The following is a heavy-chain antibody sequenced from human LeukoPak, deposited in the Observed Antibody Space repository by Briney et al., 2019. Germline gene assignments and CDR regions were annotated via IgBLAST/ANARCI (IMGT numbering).Heavy chain of an antibody. CDR3: ARDPAGDFWSGYYPFDY. J-gene: IGHJ4*02. V-gene: IGHV3-30-3*01. Sequence: GGSLRLSCAASGYTFSSYAMHWVRQAPGKGLEWVAVISYDGSNKYYADSVKGRFTISRDNSKNTLYLQMNSLRAEDTAVYYCARDPAGDFWSGYYPFDYWGQGTLVTVSS. D-gene: IGHD3-3*01. CDR2: ISYDGSNK. CDR1: GYTFSSYA.